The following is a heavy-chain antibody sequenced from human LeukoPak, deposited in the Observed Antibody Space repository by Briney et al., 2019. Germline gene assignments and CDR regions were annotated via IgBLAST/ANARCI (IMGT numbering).Heavy chain of an antibody. CDR2: IYDSGST. J-gene: IGHJ3*01. CDR1: GGSISSGGYS. Sequence: SETLSLTCAVSGGSISSGGYSWSWIRQHPGKGLEWLGHIYDSGSTYYNPSLMSRVTISVDTSKNQLSLKLRFVTAADTAVYYCASVGTTTHAFDFWGQGTMVTVSS. V-gene: IGHV4-31*11. CDR3: ASVGTTTHAFDF. D-gene: IGHD1-26*01.